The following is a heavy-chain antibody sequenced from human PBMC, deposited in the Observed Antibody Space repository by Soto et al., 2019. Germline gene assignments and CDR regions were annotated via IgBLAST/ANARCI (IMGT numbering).Heavy chain of an antibody. Sequence: GASVKVSCKASGYTFTSYDINWVRQATGQGLEWMGWMNPNSGNTGYAQKFQGRVTMTRNTSISTAYMELSSLRSEDTAVYYCAKERWEGYGMDVWGQGTTVTVSS. D-gene: IGHD1-26*01. CDR2: MNPNSGNT. J-gene: IGHJ6*02. V-gene: IGHV1-8*01. CDR3: AKERWEGYGMDV. CDR1: GYTFTSYD.